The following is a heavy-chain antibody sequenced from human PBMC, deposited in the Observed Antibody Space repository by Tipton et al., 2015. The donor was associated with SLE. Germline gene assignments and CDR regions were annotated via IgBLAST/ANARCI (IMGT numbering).Heavy chain of an antibody. CDR2: ISSSSSTI. D-gene: IGHD4-17*01. J-gene: IGHJ4*02. CDR3: AKRPVTTATVYFDY. CDR1: GFTFSSYS. Sequence: GSLRLSCAASGFTFSSYSMNWVRQAPGKGLEWVSYISSSSSTIYYADSVKGRFTISRDNAKNSLYLQMNSLRAEDTAVYYCAKRPVTTATVYFDYWGQGTLVTVSS. V-gene: IGHV3-48*01.